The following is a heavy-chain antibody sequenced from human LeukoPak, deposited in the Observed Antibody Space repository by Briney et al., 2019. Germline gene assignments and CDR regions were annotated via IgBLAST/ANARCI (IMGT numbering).Heavy chain of an antibody. CDR1: GYSFTSYW. CDR3: ARHPRLRFLEWTQAWFDP. D-gene: IGHD3-3*01. J-gene: IGHJ5*02. V-gene: IGHV5-51*01. CDR2: IYPGDSDT. Sequence: GASLKISCKGSGYSFTSYWIGWVRQMPGKGLEWMGIIYPGDSDTRYSPSFQGQVTISADKSISTAYLQWSSLKASDTAMYYCARHPRLRFLEWTQAWFDPWGQGTLVTVSS.